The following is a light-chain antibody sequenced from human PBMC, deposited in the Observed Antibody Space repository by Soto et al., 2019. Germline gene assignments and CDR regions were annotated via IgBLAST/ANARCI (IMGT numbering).Light chain of an antibody. J-gene: IGLJ1*01. CDR3: TSYTSSTTPCV. Sequence: SVLTQPPSVSGAPGQAVTISCPGTSSDVGSNNRVSWYQQPPGTAPKLMIYEVSSRPSGVPDRFSGSKSGNTASLTISGLRAEDEADYYCTSYTSSTTPCVFGTGTKVTVL. CDR2: EVS. CDR1: SSDVGSNNR. V-gene: IGLV2-18*02.